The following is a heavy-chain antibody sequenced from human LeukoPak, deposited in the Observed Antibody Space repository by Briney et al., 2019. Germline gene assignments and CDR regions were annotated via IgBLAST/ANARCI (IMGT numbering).Heavy chain of an antibody. CDR1: GFSFSDYY. Sequence: TGGSLRLSCAASGFSFSDYYMHWVRQAPGKGLEWVSVIYSGGSTYYADSVKGRFTISRDNSKNTLYLQMNSLRAEDTAVYYCASTLYSSSWFDYWGQGTLVTVSS. J-gene: IGHJ4*02. D-gene: IGHD6-13*01. CDR2: IYSGGST. CDR3: ASTLYSSSWFDY. V-gene: IGHV3-53*01.